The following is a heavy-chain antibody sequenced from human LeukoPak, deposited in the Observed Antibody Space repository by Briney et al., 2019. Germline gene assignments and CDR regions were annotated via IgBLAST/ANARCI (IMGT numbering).Heavy chain of an antibody. J-gene: IGHJ3*02. D-gene: IGHD3-10*01. CDR3: ARTYYYGSGSYSPPEAFDI. CDR2: INHSGST. Sequence: SETLSLTCAVYGGSFSGYYWSWIRQPPGKGLEWIGEINHSGSTNYNPSLKSRVTISVDTSKNQFSLKLSFVTAADTAVYYCARTYYYGSGSYSPPEAFDIWGQGTMVTVSS. V-gene: IGHV4-34*01. CDR1: GGSFSGYY.